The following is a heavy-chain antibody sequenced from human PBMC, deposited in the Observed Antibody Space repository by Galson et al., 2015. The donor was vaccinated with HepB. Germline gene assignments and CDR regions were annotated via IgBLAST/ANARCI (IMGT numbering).Heavy chain of an antibody. CDR3: AREVVVVPAVFDAFDI. CDR1: GFTFSSYS. CDR2: ISSSSSTI. J-gene: IGHJ3*02. V-gene: IGHV3-48*02. Sequence: SLRLSCAASGFTFSSYSMNWVRQAPGKGLEWVSYISSSSSTIYYADSVKGRFTISRDNAKNSLYLQMNSLRDEDTAVYYCAREVVVVPAVFDAFDIWGQGTMVTVSS. D-gene: IGHD2-2*01.